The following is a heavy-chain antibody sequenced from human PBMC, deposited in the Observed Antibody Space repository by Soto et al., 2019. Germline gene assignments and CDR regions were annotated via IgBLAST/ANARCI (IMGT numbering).Heavy chain of an antibody. J-gene: IGHJ4*02. CDR1: GGSISSGGYY. Sequence: SETLSLTCTLSGGSISSGGYYCSRIRQHPGKGLEWIGYIYYSGSTYYNPSLKSRVTISVDTSKNQFSLKLTSVTAAETAVYYCERHGSNWGKGSRVTVSS. CDR2: IYYSGST. CDR3: ERHGSN. V-gene: IGHV4-31*03.